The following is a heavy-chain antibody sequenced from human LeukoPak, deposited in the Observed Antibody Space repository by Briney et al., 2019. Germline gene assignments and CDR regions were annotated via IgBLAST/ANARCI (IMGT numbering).Heavy chain of an antibody. D-gene: IGHD6-13*01. J-gene: IGHJ4*02. Sequence: GASVKVSCKASGYTFTRYYMHWVRQAPGQGLEWMGWINPNSGGTNYAQKFQGWVTMTRDTSISTAYMELSRLRSDDTAVYYCATSIAAAGHAFDYWGQGTLVTVSS. CDR2: INPNSGGT. CDR1: GYTFTRYY. CDR3: ATSIAAAGHAFDY. V-gene: IGHV1-2*04.